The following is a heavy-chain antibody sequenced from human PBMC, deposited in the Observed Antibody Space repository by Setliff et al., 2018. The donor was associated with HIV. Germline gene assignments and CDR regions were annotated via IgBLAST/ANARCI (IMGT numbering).Heavy chain of an antibody. Sequence: ASVKVSCKASGSTFTYYAIHWVRQAPGQRLEWMGWINAGSGNTKYSQKFQGRVTITRDTSASTAYMELSSLRSEDTAVYYCARESNTYYYDSSGYYYDYWGQGTLVTVSS. CDR2: INAGSGNT. J-gene: IGHJ4*02. CDR3: ARESNTYYYDSSGYYYDY. D-gene: IGHD3-22*01. CDR1: GSTFTYYA. V-gene: IGHV1-3*01.